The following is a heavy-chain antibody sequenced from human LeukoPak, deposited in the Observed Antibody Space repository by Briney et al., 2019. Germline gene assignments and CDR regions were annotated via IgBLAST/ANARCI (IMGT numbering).Heavy chain of an antibody. CDR2: INSDGSST. CDR1: GFTFSSYW. CDR3: ARESTGKAAGFDY. D-gene: IGHD6-13*01. J-gene: IGHJ4*02. Sequence: GGSLRLSCAASGFTFSSYWMHWVRHAPGKGLMWVSRINSDGSSTSYADSVKGRFTISRDNAKNTLYLQMNSLRAEDTAVYYCARESTGKAAGFDYWGQGTLVTVSS. V-gene: IGHV3-74*01.